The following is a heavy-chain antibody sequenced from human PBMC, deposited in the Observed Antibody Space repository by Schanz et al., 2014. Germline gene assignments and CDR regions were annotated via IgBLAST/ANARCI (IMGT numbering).Heavy chain of an antibody. J-gene: IGHJ4*02. CDR1: GFTFSSYG. CDR3: ARGLIAAAGGAFDY. V-gene: IGHV3-23*01. CDR2: ISGSGGST. D-gene: IGHD6-13*01. Sequence: EVQLLESGGGLVQPGGSLRLSCAASGFTFSSYGMHWVRQAPGKGLEWVSAISGSGGSTYYADSVKGRFTISRDNSKNTLYLQMNSLRAGDAAVYYCARGLIAAAGGAFDYWGQGTLVAVSA.